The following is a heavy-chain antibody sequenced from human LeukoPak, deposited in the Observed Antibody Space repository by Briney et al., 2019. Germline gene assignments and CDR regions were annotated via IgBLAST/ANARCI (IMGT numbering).Heavy chain of an antibody. CDR3: ARDWSSFLGELSLGYFDY. Sequence: GSLRLSCAASGFTFSNYWMNWVRQAPGKGLEWVANIKQDGSAKFYVDSVKGRFTISRDNAKNSLYLQMNSLRAEDTAVYYCARDWSSFLGELSLGYFDYWGQGTLVTVSS. V-gene: IGHV3-7*03. CDR1: GFTFSNYW. D-gene: IGHD3-16*02. CDR2: IKQDGSAK. J-gene: IGHJ4*02.